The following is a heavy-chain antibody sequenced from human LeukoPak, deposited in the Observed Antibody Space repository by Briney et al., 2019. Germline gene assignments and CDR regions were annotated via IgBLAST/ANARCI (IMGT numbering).Heavy chain of an antibody. J-gene: IGHJ4*02. D-gene: IGHD3-10*01. Sequence: DPSETLSLTCTVSGGSISSYYWSWIRQPAGKGLEWIGRIYTSGSTDYNPSLKSRVTISVDMSKNHFSLKLSSVTAADTAIYYCARERSGSYDEHFDFWGQGTLVTVSS. CDR1: GGSISSYY. CDR3: ARERSGSYDEHFDF. V-gene: IGHV4-4*07. CDR2: IYTSGST.